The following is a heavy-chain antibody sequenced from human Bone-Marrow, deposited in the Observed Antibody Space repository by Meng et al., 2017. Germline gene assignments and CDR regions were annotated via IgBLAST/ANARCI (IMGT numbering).Heavy chain of an antibody. CDR2: ISSNGGST. V-gene: IGHV3-64*01. J-gene: IGHJ4*02. CDR1: GFTFSSYA. Sequence: GESLKISCAASGFTFSSYAMHWVRQAPGKGLEYVSAISSNGGSTYYANSVEGRFTISRDNSKNTLYLQMGSLRAEDMAVYYCARSGGELPLDYWGQGTLVTVSS. D-gene: IGHD1-26*01. CDR3: ARSGGELPLDY.